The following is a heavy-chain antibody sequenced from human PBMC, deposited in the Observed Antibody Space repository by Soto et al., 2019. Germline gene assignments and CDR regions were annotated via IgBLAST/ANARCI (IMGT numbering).Heavy chain of an antibody. D-gene: IGHD3-22*01. CDR2: LSGSVVST. CDR1: GFTFSNYA. J-gene: IGHJ4*02. Sequence: PGGSLRLSCAASGFTFSNYAMTWVRQAPGKGLEWVSALSGSVVSTYYADSVMGRFTISRDNSKNTVYLQMNSLRAEDTAVYYCAKIESRFYYDSTGYYPFDYWGQGTLVTVSS. CDR3: AKIESRFYYDSTGYYPFDY. V-gene: IGHV3-23*01.